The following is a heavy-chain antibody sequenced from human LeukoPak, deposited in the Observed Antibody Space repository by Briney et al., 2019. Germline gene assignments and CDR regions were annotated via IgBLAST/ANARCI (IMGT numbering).Heavy chain of an antibody. CDR1: GFTFSNYW. V-gene: IGHV3-7*01. CDR2: IKTDGSEK. CDR3: ATYSSLNRREFQY. D-gene: IGHD3-22*01. J-gene: IGHJ1*01. Sequence: GGSLRLSCEGSGFTFSNYWMGWVRQAPGKGLEWVANIKTDGSEKYYVDSVKGRFTISRDNAKNSLYLQMNSLRAEDTAVYYCATYSSLNRREFQYWGQGTLLTVSS.